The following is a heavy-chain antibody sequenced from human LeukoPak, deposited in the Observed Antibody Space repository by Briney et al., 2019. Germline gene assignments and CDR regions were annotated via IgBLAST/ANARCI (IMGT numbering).Heavy chain of an antibody. CDR1: GFTFTNYE. D-gene: IGHD2-15*01. CDR2: ISSSSSTI. V-gene: IGHV3-48*01. Sequence: GGSLRLSCAASGFTFTNYEMTWVRQAPGKGLEWVSYISSSSSTIYYADSVKGRFTISRDNAKNSLYLQMNSLRAEDTAVYYCARWVRWTHFDYWGQGTLVTVSS. CDR3: ARWVRWTHFDY. J-gene: IGHJ4*02.